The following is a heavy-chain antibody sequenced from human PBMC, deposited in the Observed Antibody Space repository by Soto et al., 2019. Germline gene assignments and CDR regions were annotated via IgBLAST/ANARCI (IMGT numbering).Heavy chain of an antibody. V-gene: IGHV3-30-3*01. D-gene: IGHD6-19*01. CDR2: ISYDASNK. Sequence: LRLSCAASGFTFSSYAVHWVRQAPGKGLEWVAVISYDASNKYYGDSVKGRFIVSRDNSKNTLYLQMNSLRAEDTAVYYCARAFSSGWYGDFDYWGQGTLVTVSS. CDR1: GFTFSSYA. CDR3: ARAFSSGWYGDFDY. J-gene: IGHJ4*02.